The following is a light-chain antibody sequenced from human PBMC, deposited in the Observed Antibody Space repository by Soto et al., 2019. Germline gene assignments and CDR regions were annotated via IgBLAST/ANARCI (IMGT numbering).Light chain of an antibody. CDR3: QQRSNWPT. CDR2: DAS. Sequence: EIVLTQSPATLSLSPGERATLSCRASQSVSSYLAWYQQKPGQAPRLLIYDASNRATGIPAKFSGSGSGTNFTLRISSLEPEDCAGDYCQQRSNWPTFGQGTKVEIK. V-gene: IGKV3-11*01. CDR1: QSVSSY. J-gene: IGKJ1*01.